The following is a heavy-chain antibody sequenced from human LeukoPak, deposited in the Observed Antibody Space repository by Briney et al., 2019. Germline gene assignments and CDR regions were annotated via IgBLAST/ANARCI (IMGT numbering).Heavy chain of an antibody. Sequence: SVKVSCKASGGTFSSYAISWVRQAPGQGLEWMGGVIPIFGTANYAQKFQGRVTITTDESTSTAYMELSSLRSEDTAVYYCARDDYGDMGRFDPWGQGTLVTVSS. J-gene: IGHJ5*02. CDR1: GGTFSSYA. V-gene: IGHV1-69*05. CDR2: VIPIFGTA. CDR3: ARDDYGDMGRFDP. D-gene: IGHD4-17*01.